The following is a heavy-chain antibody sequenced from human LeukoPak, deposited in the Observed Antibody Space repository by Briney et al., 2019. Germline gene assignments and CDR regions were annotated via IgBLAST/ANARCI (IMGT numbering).Heavy chain of an antibody. CDR3: ATKVFLGN. Sequence: PGGSLRLSCAASGFTFSNYAMSWVRQAPGKGPEWVSVIYSGGTTNYADSVKGRFTISRDTSKNTLYLQMNSLRVEDTAVYYCATKVFLGNWGQGILVTVSS. CDR2: IYSGGTT. CDR1: GFTFSNYA. V-gene: IGHV3-53*01. J-gene: IGHJ1*01. D-gene: IGHD6-13*01.